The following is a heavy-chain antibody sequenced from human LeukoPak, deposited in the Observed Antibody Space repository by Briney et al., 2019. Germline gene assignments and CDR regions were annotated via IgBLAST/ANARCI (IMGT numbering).Heavy chain of an antibody. CDR1: GDSVSSNSAA. CDR2: TYYRSKWYN. Sequence: SQTLSLTCAISGDSVSSNSAAWNCIRQSPSRGLEWLGRTYYRSKWYNDYAVSVKSRITINPDTSKNQFSLQLNSVTPEDTAVYYCAREGEQYSYGYKPFDYWGQGTLVTVSS. CDR3: AREGEQYSYGYKPFDY. V-gene: IGHV6-1*01. D-gene: IGHD5-18*01. J-gene: IGHJ4*02.